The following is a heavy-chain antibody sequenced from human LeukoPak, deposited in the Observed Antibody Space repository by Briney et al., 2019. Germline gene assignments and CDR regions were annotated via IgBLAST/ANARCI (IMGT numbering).Heavy chain of an antibody. D-gene: IGHD1-26*01. Sequence: GSLRLSCAASGFTVSRTWMAWVRQAPGKGLEWVANINQDASTRQYVDSVKGRFTISRDNAKNSLDLQMNSLRVEDTAVYYCARDQSGSLDYWGQGTLVTVSS. CDR3: ARDQSGSLDY. CDR1: GFTVSRTW. J-gene: IGHJ4*02. V-gene: IGHV3-7*01. CDR2: INQDASTR.